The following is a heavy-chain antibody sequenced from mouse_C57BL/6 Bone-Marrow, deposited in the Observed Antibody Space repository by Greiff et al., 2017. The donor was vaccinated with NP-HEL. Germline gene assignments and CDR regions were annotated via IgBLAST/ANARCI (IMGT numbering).Heavy chain of an antibody. Sequence: QVTLKESGPGILQPSQTLSLTCSFSGFSLSTFGMGVGWIRQPSGKGLEWLAHIWWDDDKYYNPALKSRLTISKDTSKNQVFLKIANVDTADTATYYCARMVYYSSPWPFAYWGQGTLVTVSA. V-gene: IGHV8-8*01. CDR2: IWWDDDK. CDR1: GFSLSTFGMG. D-gene: IGHD2-12*01. CDR3: ARMVYYSSPWPFAY. J-gene: IGHJ3*01.